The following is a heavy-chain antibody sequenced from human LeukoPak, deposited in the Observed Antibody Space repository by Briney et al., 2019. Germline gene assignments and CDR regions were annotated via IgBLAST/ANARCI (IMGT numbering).Heavy chain of an antibody. V-gene: IGHV4-39*01. Sequence: SETLSLTCTVSGGSISSSSYYWGWIRQPPGKGLEWIGRIVYSGITYYNPSFKSRVTMSVDTSKNQFSLKLSSVTAADTAVYFCARLYGSGYHYYGMDAWGQGTTVTVSS. CDR2: IVYSGIT. CDR3: ARLYGSGYHYYGMDA. CDR1: GGSISSSSYY. D-gene: IGHD3-22*01. J-gene: IGHJ6*02.